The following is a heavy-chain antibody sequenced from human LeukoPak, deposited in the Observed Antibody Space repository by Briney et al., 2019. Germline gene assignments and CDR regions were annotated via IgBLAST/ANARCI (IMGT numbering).Heavy chain of an antibody. Sequence: SVKVSCKASGGTFSSYAISWVRQAPGQGLEWMGGIIPIFGTANYAQKFQGRVTITTDESTSTAYMELSSLRSEDTAVYYCARTGVYCGGDCYYGYWGQGTLVTVSS. J-gene: IGHJ4*02. D-gene: IGHD2-21*01. CDR1: GGTFSSYA. V-gene: IGHV1-69*05. CDR2: IIPIFGTA. CDR3: ARTGVYCGGDCYYGY.